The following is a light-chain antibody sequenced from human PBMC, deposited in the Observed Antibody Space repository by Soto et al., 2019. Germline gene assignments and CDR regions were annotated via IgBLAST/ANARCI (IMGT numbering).Light chain of an antibody. Sequence: DIQMTQSPSSLSASVGDRVTITCRASQRVSKYLNWYQQKPGQAPKVLIYAVSSLQSGVPSRFSGSGSGTDYTLTISSLQPEYFATYYCQQSYSAPRTFGQGTKVEIK. CDR2: AVS. V-gene: IGKV1-39*01. CDR3: QQSYSAPRT. CDR1: QRVSKY. J-gene: IGKJ1*01.